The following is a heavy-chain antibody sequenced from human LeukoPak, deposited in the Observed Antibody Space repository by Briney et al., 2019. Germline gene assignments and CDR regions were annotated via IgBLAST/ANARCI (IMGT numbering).Heavy chain of an antibody. J-gene: IGHJ6*02. CDR1: GFTFSDYY. Sequence: PGGSLRLSCAASGFTFSDYYMSWIRQAPGKGLEWVSYISSSSSYTNYADSVKGRFTISRDNAKNSLYLQKNSLRAEDTAVYYCATRRQQLVMNYYGMDVWGQGTTVTVSS. D-gene: IGHD6-13*01. CDR2: ISSSSSYT. CDR3: ATRRQQLVMNYYGMDV. V-gene: IGHV3-11*06.